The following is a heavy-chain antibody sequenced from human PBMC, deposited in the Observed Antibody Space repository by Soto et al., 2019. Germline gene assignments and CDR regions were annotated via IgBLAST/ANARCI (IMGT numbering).Heavy chain of an antibody. CDR1: GGTFSSYA. J-gene: IGHJ6*02. D-gene: IGHD2-8*01. V-gene: IGHV1-69*12. CDR3: ARDRIVLMVYAALYYYYSGMDV. Sequence: QVQLVQSGAEVKKPGSSVKVSCKASGGTFSSYAISWVRQAPGQGLEWMGGIIPIFGTANYAQKFQGRVTITADESTSTAYMELSSLRSEDTAVYYCARDRIVLMVYAALYYYYSGMDVWGQGTTVTVSS. CDR2: IIPIFGTA.